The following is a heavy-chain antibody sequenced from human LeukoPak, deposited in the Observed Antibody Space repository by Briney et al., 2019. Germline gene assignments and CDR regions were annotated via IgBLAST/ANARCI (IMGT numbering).Heavy chain of an antibody. CDR3: AKDAGATGIDYYYYYMDV. CDR2: ISGSGGST. Sequence: GGSLRLSCAASGFTFSSYAMSWVRQAPGKGLEWVSAISGSGGSTYYADSVKGRFTISRDNSNNMVYLQMNSLRAEDTAIYYCAKDAGATGIDYYYYYMDVWGKGTTVTISS. D-gene: IGHD1-26*01. V-gene: IGHV3-23*01. J-gene: IGHJ6*03. CDR1: GFTFSSYA.